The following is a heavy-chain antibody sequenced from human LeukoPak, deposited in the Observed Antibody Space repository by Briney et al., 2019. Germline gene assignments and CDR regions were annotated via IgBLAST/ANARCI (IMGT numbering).Heavy chain of an antibody. J-gene: IGHJ4*02. D-gene: IGHD3-22*01. CDR1: GFTFSSYG. CDR2: IWYDGSNK. V-gene: IGHV3-33*01. Sequence: GRSLRLSCAASGFTFSSYGMHWVRQAPGKGLEWVAVIWYDGSNKYYADSVKGRFTISRDNSKNTLYLQMNSLRAEDTAVYYCARGPIVVARDYYFDYWGQGTLVTVSS. CDR3: ARGPIVVARDYYFDY.